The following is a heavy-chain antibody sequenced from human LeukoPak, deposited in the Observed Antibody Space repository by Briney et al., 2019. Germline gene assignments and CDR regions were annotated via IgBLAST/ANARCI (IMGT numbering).Heavy chain of an antibody. CDR3: AKDRYYDSSGYFYH. Sequence: GGSLRLSCAASGFTFDDYAMHWVRQAPGKGLEWVSGISWNSGSIGYADSVKGRFTISRDNAKNSLYLQMNGLRAEDTALYYCAKDRYYDSSGYFYHWGQGTLVTVSS. V-gene: IGHV3-9*01. CDR2: ISWNSGSI. CDR1: GFTFDDYA. D-gene: IGHD3-22*01. J-gene: IGHJ4*02.